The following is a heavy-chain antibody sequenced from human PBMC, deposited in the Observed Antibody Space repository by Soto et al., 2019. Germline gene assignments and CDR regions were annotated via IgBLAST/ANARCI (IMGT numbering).Heavy chain of an antibody. CDR3: ARVRLSIAVNDALDV. J-gene: IGHJ3*01. CDR1: GFTFSAYV. Sequence: QVRLVESGGGVVQPGPSLRLSCAASGFTFSAYVIHWVPQPAGKGLEWVASMTYDGATEYYADSVKGRFTMSRDNSKRALSLQMNSLRPDDTAVYYCARVRLSIAVNDALDVWGQGTTVTVSS. CDR2: MTYDGATE. D-gene: IGHD3-3*02. V-gene: IGHV3-30*14.